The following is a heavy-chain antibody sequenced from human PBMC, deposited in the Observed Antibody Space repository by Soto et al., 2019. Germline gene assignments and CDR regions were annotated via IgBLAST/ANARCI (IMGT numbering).Heavy chain of an antibody. V-gene: IGHV4-31*03. CDR1: GGSISSGGYY. D-gene: IGHD3-3*01. J-gene: IGHJ4*02. CDR3: ARGGGGDYDFWSGYYVASFDY. CDR2: IYYSGST. Sequence: QVQLQESGPGLVKPSQTLSLTCTVSGGSISSGGYYWSWIRQHPGKGLEWIGYIYYSGSTYYNPSLKSRVTISLDTSKNQFSLKLSSVTAADTAVYYCARGGGGDYDFWSGYYVASFDYWGQGTLVTVSS.